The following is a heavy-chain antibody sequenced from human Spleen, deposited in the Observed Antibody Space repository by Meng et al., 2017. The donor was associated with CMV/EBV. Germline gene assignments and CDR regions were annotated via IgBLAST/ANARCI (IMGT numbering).Heavy chain of an antibody. CDR2: IDPKSGGI. J-gene: IGHJ5*02. D-gene: IGHD6-13*01. V-gene: IGHV1-2*02. CDR3: ARDYSSTTYGDNWFDP. CDR1: YIFTGYF. Sequence: YIFTGYFMHWVRQAPGQGLEWMGWIDPKSGGINYAQKFQGRVTMTRDTSISTAYMELSRLRSDDTAVYYCARDYSSTTYGDNWFDPWGQGTLVTVSS.